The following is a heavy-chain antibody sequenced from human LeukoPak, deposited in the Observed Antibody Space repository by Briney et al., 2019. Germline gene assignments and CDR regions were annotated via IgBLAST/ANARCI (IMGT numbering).Heavy chain of an antibody. Sequence: ASVKVSCKASGGTFSSYAISWVRQAPGQGLEWMGGIIPIFGIPDSAQKFQGRLTITADESTTTAYMELSSLGSDDTAIYYCGLSGNYYYYYMDVWGKGTTVTISS. V-gene: IGHV1-69*13. D-gene: IGHD6-25*01. CDR1: GGTFSSYA. CDR2: IIPIFGIP. J-gene: IGHJ6*03. CDR3: GLSGNYYYYYMDV.